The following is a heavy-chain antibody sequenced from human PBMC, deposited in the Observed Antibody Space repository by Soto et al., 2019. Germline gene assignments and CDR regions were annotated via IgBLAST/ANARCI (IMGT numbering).Heavy chain of an antibody. CDR2: IYYSGST. CDR3: ARLYVTIFGVVIMRGYYYYGMDV. D-gene: IGHD3-3*01. V-gene: IGHV4-39*01. CDR1: GGSISSSSYY. J-gene: IGHJ6*02. Sequence: SETLSLTCTVSGGSISSSSYYWGWIRRHPGKGLEWIGRIYYSGSTYYNPSLKSRVTISVDTSKNQFSLKLSSVTAADTAVYYCARLYVTIFGVVIMRGYYYYGMDVWGQGTTVTVSS.